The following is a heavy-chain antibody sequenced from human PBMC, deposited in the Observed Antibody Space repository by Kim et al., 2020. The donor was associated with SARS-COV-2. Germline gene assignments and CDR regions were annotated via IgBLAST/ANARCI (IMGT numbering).Heavy chain of an antibody. J-gene: IGHJ4*02. CDR1: GGSFSGYY. Sequence: SETLSLTCAVYGGSFSGYYWSWIRQPPGKGLEWIGEINHSGSTNYNPSLKSRVTISVDTSKNQFSLKLSSVTAADTAVYYCARSYGDWAFDSWGQGTLVT. CDR3: ARSYGDWAFDS. CDR2: INHSGST. V-gene: IGHV4-34*01. D-gene: IGHD4-17*01.